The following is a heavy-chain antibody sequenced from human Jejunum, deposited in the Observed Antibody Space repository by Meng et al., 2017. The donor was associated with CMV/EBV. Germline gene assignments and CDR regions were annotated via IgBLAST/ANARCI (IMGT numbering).Heavy chain of an antibody. CDR1: GYSFNGYY. CDR3: AISSSGFDFRTDH. J-gene: IGHJ4*02. D-gene: IGHD5-12*01. V-gene: IGHV1-2*02. CDR2: INPIGGDT. Sequence: KAFGYSFNGYYMRWVRQAPGQGPEWMGWINPIGGDTTYAQQFQGRISLTRDTSISTAYMELGRLKSDDTAVYYCAISSSGFDFRTDHWGQGTLVTVSS.